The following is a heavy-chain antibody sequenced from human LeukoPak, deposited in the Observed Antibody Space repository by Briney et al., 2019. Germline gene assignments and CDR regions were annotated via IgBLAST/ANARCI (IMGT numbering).Heavy chain of an antibody. CDR3: ARDIGLGSYYIPLSFNS. V-gene: IGHV4-39*07. CDR1: GDSFTSVTDY. Sequence: SETLSLTCTVSGDSFTSVTDYWAWIRQPPGKGLEWIATGDYSGGTYYNPSLESRVAISADMSKNQFSLKLSSVTAADTAVYYCARDIGLGSYYIPLSFNSWGQGTLVTVSS. J-gene: IGHJ4*02. D-gene: IGHD3-10*01. CDR2: GDYSGGT.